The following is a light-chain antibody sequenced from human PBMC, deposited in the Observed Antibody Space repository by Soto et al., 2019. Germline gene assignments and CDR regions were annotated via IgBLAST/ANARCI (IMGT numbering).Light chain of an antibody. V-gene: IGLV2-23*02. CDR3: CSYAGNSEV. CDR1: NGDVGSYNL. J-gene: IGLJ1*01. CDR2: EVT. Sequence: QSVLTQPSSVSGSPGQSITIPCTGTNGDVGSYNLVSWYQQHPGKSPKLLIYEVTERPSGVSNRFSGSKSGNTASLTISGLQPDDEADYYCCSYAGNSEVFGTGTKVTVL.